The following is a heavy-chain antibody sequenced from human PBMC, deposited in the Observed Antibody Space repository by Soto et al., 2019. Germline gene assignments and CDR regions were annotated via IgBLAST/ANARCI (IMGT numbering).Heavy chain of an antibody. J-gene: IGHJ3*02. CDR3: ARDSNFYYYDSSGYYYAFDI. CDR2: IYYSGST. Sequence: SETLSLTCTVSGGSISSSSYYWGWIRQPPGKGLEWIGSIYYSGSTYYNPSLKSRVTISVDTSKNQFSLKLSSVTAADTAVYYCARDSNFYYYDSSGYYYAFDIWGQGTMVTVSS. D-gene: IGHD3-22*01. V-gene: IGHV4-39*07. CDR1: GGSISSSSYY.